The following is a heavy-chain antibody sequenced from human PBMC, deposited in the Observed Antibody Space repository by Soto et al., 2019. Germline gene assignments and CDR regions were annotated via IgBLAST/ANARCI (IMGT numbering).Heavy chain of an antibody. J-gene: IGHJ6*02. Sequence: PGGSLRLSCAASGFTFSSYAMSWVRQAPGKGLEWVSAISGSGGSTYYADSVKGRFTISRDNSKNTLYLQMNSLRAEDTAVYYCAKTYCSGWSDYYSYGMYVWGQGTTVPVSS. CDR2: ISGSGGST. D-gene: IGHD2-15*01. CDR1: GFTFSSYA. CDR3: AKTYCSGWSDYYSYGMYV. V-gene: IGHV3-23*01.